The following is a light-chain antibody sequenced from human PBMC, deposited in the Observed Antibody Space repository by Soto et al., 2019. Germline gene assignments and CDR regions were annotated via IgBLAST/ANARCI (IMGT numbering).Light chain of an antibody. CDR3: QQYGSSGT. Sequence: SQSAVTLSLSPGERATLYCRASQSVSSNHLAWYQQKPGQAPRLLIYGGSSRATGISVRFSGSGSGTDFTLTISILEPEDFAVYYCQQYGSSGTFGQGTKVDIK. J-gene: IGKJ1*01. CDR2: GGS. V-gene: IGKV3-20*01. CDR1: QSVSSNH.